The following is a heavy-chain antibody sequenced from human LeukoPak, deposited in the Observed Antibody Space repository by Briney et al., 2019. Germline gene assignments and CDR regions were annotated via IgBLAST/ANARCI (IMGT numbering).Heavy chain of an antibody. J-gene: IGHJ4*02. CDR1: GFTFSSYS. Sequence: GGSLRLSCAASGFTFSSYSMNWVRQAPGKGLEWVANIKQDGSEKYYVDSVKGRFTIPRDNAKNSLYLQMNSLRAEDTGVYYCAREQPYYYDSSGTALMAEIKYYFDYWGQGTLVTVSS. V-gene: IGHV3-7*01. D-gene: IGHD3-22*01. CDR3: AREQPYYYDSSGTALMAEIKYYFDY. CDR2: IKQDGSEK.